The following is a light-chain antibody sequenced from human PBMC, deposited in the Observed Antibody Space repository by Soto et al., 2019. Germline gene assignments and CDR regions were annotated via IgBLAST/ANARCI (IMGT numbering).Light chain of an antibody. CDR3: CSYAGSVV. CDR1: SSDVGSYNL. J-gene: IGLJ2*01. V-gene: IGLV2-23*01. Sequence: QSALTQPASVSGSPGQSSTSSCTGTSSDVGSYNLVSWYQQHPGKAPKLMIYAGSKRPSGVSNRFSGSKSGNTASLTISGLQAEDEADYYCCSYAGSVVFGGGTKLTVL. CDR2: AGS.